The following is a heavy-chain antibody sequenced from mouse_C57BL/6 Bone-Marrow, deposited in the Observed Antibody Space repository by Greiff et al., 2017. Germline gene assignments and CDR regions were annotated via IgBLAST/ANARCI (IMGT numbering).Heavy chain of an antibody. V-gene: IGHV1-50*01. CDR3: AREDGDWYFDV. CDR2: IDPSASYT. CDR1: GYTFTSYW. J-gene: IGHJ1*03. Sequence: QVQLQQPGAELVKPGASVKLSCKASGYTFTSYWMQWVKQRPGQGLEWIGEIDPSASYTNYNQKFKGKATLTVDTSSSTAYMPLSSLPSEDSAVYYCAREDGDWYFDVWGTGTTVTVSS.